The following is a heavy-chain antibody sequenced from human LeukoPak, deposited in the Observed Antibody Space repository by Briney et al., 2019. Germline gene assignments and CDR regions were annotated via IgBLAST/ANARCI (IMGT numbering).Heavy chain of an antibody. V-gene: IGHV1-8*01. CDR3: ARSRGGSGSPLIWFDP. CDR2: MNPNSGNT. CDR1: GYTFTSYD. Sequence: ASVKVSCKASGYTFTSYDINWVRQATGQGLEWMGWMNPNSGNTGYAQKFQGRVTMTRNTSISTAYMELSSLRSEDTAVYYCARSRGGSGSPLIWFDPWGQGTLVTVSS. J-gene: IGHJ5*02. D-gene: IGHD3-10*01.